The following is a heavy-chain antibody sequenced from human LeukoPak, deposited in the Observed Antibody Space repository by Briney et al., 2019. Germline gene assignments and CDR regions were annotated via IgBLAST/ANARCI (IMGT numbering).Heavy chain of an antibody. CDR3: AKDNYDILTGYYLFDY. Sequence: GGSLRLSCAASGFTFSSYAMSWVRQAPGKGLEWVSLISGSGGSTYYADSVKGRFTISRDNSKNTLYLQMNSLRAEDTAVYYCAKDNYDILTGYYLFDYWGQGTLVTVSS. CDR1: GFTFSSYA. V-gene: IGHV3-23*01. D-gene: IGHD3-9*01. J-gene: IGHJ4*02. CDR2: ISGSGGST.